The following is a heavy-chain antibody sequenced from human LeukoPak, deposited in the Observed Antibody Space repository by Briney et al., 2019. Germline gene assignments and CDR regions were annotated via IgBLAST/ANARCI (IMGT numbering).Heavy chain of an antibody. D-gene: IGHD3-3*01. CDR3: ARDRAWNYFDY. Sequence: GRSLRLSCAPSGFTFSRHGMHWVRQAPGKGLEWVAIISNDGSRKYYAHSVEGRFTISRDNSKNTLYLQTDSLRAEDTAVHYCARDRAWNYFDYWGQGTLVTVSS. CDR1: GFTFSRHG. V-gene: IGHV3-30*03. J-gene: IGHJ4*02. CDR2: ISNDGSRK.